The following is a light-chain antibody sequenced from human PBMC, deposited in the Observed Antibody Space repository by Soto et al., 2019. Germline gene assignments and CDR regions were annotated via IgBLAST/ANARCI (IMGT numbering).Light chain of an antibody. V-gene: IGLV2-8*01. J-gene: IGLJ1*01. CDR1: SSDIGAYKY. CDR3: CSYAGSNNLYV. CDR2: EVS. Sequence: QSALTQPPSASGSPGQSVTISCTGNSSDIGAYKYVSWYQQHPGKAPKVIIYEVSQRPSGVPDRFSGSKSGNTASLTVSGLQAEDEADYYCCSYAGSNNLYVFGTGTKLTVL.